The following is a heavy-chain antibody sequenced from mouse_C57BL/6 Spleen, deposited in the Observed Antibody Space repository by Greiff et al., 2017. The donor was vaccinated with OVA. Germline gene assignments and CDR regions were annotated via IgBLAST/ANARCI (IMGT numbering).Heavy chain of an antibody. D-gene: IGHD1-1*01. Sequence: VQRVESGAELVRPGASVKLSCKASGYTFTDYYINWVKQRPGQGLEWIARIYPGSGNTYYNEKFKGKATLTAEKSSSTAYMQLSSLTSEDSAVYFCARWGYGSRFFDYWGQGTTLTVSS. CDR1: GYTFTDYY. V-gene: IGHV1-76*01. J-gene: IGHJ2*01. CDR3: ARWGYGSRFFDY. CDR2: IYPGSGNT.